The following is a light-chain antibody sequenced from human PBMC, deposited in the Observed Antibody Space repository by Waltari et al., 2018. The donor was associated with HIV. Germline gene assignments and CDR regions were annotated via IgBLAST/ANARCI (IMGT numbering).Light chain of an antibody. CDR3: SSYTSSSTHV. V-gene: IGLV2-14*03. CDR2: DAS. CDR1: SSDVGGYNY. Sequence: QSALTQPASVSGSPGPSITISCTGTSSDVGGYNYVSWYQKHPGKAPKLIFYDASTRPSGVSHRCSGSKSANTASLTITGLRAEDEADYYFSSYTSSSTHVFGTGTKVTVL. J-gene: IGLJ1*01.